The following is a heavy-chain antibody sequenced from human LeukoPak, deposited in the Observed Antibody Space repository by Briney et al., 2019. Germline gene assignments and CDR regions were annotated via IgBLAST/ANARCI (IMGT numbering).Heavy chain of an antibody. CDR2: ISSNGGST. D-gene: IGHD3-9*01. J-gene: IGHJ4*02. CDR1: GFTFSSYA. CDR3: ARGAALDGYFDY. Sequence: GGSLRLSCAASGFTFSSYAMHWVRQAPGKGLEYVSAISSNGGSTYYANSVKGRFTISRDNSKNTLYLQMGSLRAEDMAVYYCARGAALDGYFDYWGQGTLVTVSS. V-gene: IGHV3-64*01.